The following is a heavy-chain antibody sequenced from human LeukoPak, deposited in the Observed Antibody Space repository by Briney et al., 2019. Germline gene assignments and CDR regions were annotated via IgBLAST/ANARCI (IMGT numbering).Heavy chain of an antibody. Sequence: SETLSLTCTVSGGSISSYYWSWIRQPPGKGLEWIGYIYYSGSTNYNPSLKSRVTISVDTSKNQFSLKLSSVTAADTAVYYCARRRASGFGELFDYWGQGTLVTVSS. CDR3: ARRRASGFGELFDY. V-gene: IGHV4-59*08. CDR1: GGSISSYY. D-gene: IGHD3-10*01. CDR2: IYYSGST. J-gene: IGHJ4*02.